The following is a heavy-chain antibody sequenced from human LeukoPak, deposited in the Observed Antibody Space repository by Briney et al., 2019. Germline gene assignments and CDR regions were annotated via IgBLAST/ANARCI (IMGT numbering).Heavy chain of an antibody. Sequence: SETLSLTCAVYGGSFSGYYWSWIRQPPGEGLEWIGEINHSGSTNYNPSLKGRVTISVDTSKNQFSLKLSSVTAADTAVYYCAREYYRGTFQHWGQGTLVTVSS. V-gene: IGHV4-34*01. CDR2: INHSGST. J-gene: IGHJ1*01. D-gene: IGHD3-10*01. CDR3: AREYYRGTFQH. CDR1: GGSFSGYY.